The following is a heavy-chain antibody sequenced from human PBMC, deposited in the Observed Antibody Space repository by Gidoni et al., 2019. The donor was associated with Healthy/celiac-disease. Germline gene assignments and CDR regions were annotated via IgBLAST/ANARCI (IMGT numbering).Heavy chain of an antibody. D-gene: IGHD3-10*01. CDR2: IYYSGRT. J-gene: IGHJ5*02. Sequence: QVQLQESGPGLVKPSETLSLTCTVPGGSISSYYWSWIRQPPGKGLEWIGYIYYSGRTNYNPSLKSRVTISVDTSKNQFSLKLSSVTAADTAVYYCARDLGDMVRGVTGWFDPWGQGTLVTVSS. CDR1: GGSISSYY. CDR3: ARDLGDMVRGVTGWFDP. V-gene: IGHV4-59*01.